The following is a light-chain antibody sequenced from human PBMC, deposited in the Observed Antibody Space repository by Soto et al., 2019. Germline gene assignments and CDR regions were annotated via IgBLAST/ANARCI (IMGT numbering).Light chain of an antibody. CDR2: GAS. J-gene: IGKJ1*01. CDR1: QSGSSSY. CDR3: QQYGSSSWT. V-gene: IGKV3-20*01. Sequence: EVVLTQSPGTLSLSPEERAILSCSVCQSGSSSYLAWYQQKPGQAPRLLIYGASSRATGIPDRFSGSGSGTDFTLTISRLEPEDFAVYYCQQYGSSSWTFGQGTKVDIK.